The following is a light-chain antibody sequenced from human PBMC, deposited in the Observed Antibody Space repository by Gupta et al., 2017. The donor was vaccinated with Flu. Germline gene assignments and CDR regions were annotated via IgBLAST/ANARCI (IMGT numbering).Light chain of an antibody. J-gene: IGKJ4*01. CDR3: QQYEAYPLT. CDR2: KAS. V-gene: IGKV1-5*03. Sequence: PTTLSASVGDRVTITCRASQSISSWLAWYQQKPGKAPKLLIYKASILESGVPSRFSGSGSGTEFTLTISSLQPDDLAAYYCQQYEAYPLTFGGGTKVEIK. CDR1: QSISSW.